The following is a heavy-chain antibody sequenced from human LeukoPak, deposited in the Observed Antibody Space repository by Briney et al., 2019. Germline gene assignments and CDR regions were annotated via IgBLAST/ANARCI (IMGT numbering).Heavy chain of an antibody. J-gene: IGHJ4*02. Sequence: GGSLRLSCAASGFTFSTYGMNWVRQAPGKGLECVANIKQDGSEKYYMDSVKGRFTISRDNAKNSLYLRMNSLRAEDTAVYYCARSAGDFWGQGTLVTVSS. CDR3: ARSAGDF. CDR1: GFTFSTYG. D-gene: IGHD1-14*01. CDR2: IKQDGSEK. V-gene: IGHV3-7*01.